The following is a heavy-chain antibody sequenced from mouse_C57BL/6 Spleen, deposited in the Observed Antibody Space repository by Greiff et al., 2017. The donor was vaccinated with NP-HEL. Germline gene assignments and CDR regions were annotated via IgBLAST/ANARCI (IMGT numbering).Heavy chain of an antibody. CDR3: ARDRIYYYGSSYGYFDV. Sequence: VQLQQSGPGLVQPSQSLSITCTVSGFSLTSYGVHWVRQSPGKGLEWLGVIWSGGSTDYNAAFISRLSISKDNSKSQVFFKMNSLQADDTAIYYCARDRIYYYGSSYGYFDVWGTGTTVTVSS. J-gene: IGHJ1*03. V-gene: IGHV2-2*01. CDR1: GFSLTSYG. CDR2: IWSGGST. D-gene: IGHD1-1*01.